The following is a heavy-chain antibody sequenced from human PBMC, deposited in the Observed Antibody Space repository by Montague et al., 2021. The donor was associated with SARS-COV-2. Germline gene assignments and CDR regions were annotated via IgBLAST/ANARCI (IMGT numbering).Heavy chain of an antibody. CDR3: ARTTMITFVGVIVPFHY. J-gene: IGHJ4*02. CDR2: IDWDDDK. CDR1: GFSLSTSGMC. Sequence: PALVKPTQTLTLTCTFSGFSLSTSGMCVSWIRQPLGKALEWLARIDWDDDKYYSTSLKTRLTISKDTSKNQVVLTMTNMDPVDTATYYCARTTMITFVGVIVPFHYWGQGTLVTVSS. D-gene: IGHD3-16*02. V-gene: IGHV2-70*11.